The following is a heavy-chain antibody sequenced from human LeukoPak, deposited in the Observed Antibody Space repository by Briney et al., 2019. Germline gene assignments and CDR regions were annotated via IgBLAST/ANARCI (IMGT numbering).Heavy chain of an antibody. Sequence: PGGSLRLSCAASGFTFSSYSMSWVRQAPGKGLEWVSSISSSSSYIYYADSVKGRFTISRDNAKNSLYLQMNSLRAEDTAVYYCARDSLTIPDAFDIWGQGTMVTVSS. D-gene: IGHD2-15*01. J-gene: IGHJ3*02. CDR3: ARDSLTIPDAFDI. CDR1: GFTFSSYS. V-gene: IGHV3-21*01. CDR2: ISSSSSYI.